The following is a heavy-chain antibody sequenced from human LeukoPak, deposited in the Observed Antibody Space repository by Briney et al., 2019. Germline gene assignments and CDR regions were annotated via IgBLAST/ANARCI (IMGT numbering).Heavy chain of an antibody. J-gene: IGHJ6*02. CDR3: ARDPGTHYGSSWYYGMDV. D-gene: IGHD6-13*01. CDR1: GFTFSSYW. V-gene: IGHV3-7*01. Sequence: GGSLRLSCAASGFTFSSYWMSWVRQAPGKGLEWVANIKQDGSEKYYVDSVKGRFTISRDNAKNSLYLQVDSLRAEDTAVYYCARDPGTHYGSSWYYGMDVWGQGTTVTVSS. CDR2: IKQDGSEK.